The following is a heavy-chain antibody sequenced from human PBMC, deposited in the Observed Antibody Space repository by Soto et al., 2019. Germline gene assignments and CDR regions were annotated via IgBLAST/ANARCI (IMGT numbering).Heavy chain of an antibody. V-gene: IGHV3-30-3*01. CDR1: GFTFSSYA. CDR2: ISHDGSNK. J-gene: IGHJ6*02. CDR3: ARLGYCSSTICCRYYYGMDV. D-gene: IGHD2-2*01. Sequence: QVQLVESGGGVVQPGRSLRLSCAASGFTFSSYAMYWVRQAPGKGLEWVAVISHDGSNKYYADSVKGRFTISRDNSKNTLYLQMSSLRAEDTAVYYCARLGYCSSTICCRYYYGMDVWGQGTTVTVSS.